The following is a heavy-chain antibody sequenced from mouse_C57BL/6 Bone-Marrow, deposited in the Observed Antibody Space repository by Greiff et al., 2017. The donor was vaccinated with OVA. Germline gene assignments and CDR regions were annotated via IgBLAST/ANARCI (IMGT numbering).Heavy chain of an antibody. Sequence: EVKLVESGGGLVKPGGSLKLSCAASGFTFSSYAMSWVRQTPEKRLEWVATISDGGSYTYYPDNVKGRFTISRDNAKNNLYLQMSHLKSEDTAMYYCARENLSCPGYAMDYWGRGTSVTVSS. CDR1: GFTFSSYA. V-gene: IGHV5-4*01. D-gene: IGHD3-3*01. CDR3: ARENLSCPGYAMDY. CDR2: ISDGGSYT. J-gene: IGHJ4*01.